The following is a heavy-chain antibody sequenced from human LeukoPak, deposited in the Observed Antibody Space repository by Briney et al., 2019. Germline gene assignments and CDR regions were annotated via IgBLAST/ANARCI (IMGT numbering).Heavy chain of an antibody. Sequence: ASVKVSCKAYGYTFTGFYMHWVRQAPGQGLEWMGWINPNSGGTKYAQKFQGRVTMTRDTSISTAYMELSRLTSDDTALYYCARFPIGGTTFPFDYWGQGTLVTVSS. J-gene: IGHJ4*02. CDR2: INPNSGGT. CDR1: GYTFTGFY. CDR3: ARFPIGGTTFPFDY. V-gene: IGHV1-2*02. D-gene: IGHD1-7*01.